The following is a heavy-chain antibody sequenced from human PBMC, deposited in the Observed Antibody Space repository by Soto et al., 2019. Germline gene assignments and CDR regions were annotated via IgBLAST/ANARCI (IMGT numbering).Heavy chain of an antibody. D-gene: IGHD2-15*01. CDR1: GGSISGDGSY. Sequence: QLQESGPGLVKTSETLSLTCSVSGGSISGDGSYWAWIRQYPGKGLEWIGYIYYSGTTYYNPSLRSRASISVDTSKSQFSLRLDSANAADTAIYYCARETKTYCSGGSCNGFDPWGQGILVGVSS. V-gene: IGHV4-31*03. CDR2: IYYSGTT. J-gene: IGHJ5*02. CDR3: ARETKTYCSGGSCNGFDP.